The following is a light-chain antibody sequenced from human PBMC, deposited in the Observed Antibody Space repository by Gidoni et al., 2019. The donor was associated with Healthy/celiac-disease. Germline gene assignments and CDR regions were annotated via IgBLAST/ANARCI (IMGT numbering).Light chain of an antibody. CDR3: QQRSNWLT. J-gene: IGKJ4*01. CDR2: DAS. V-gene: IGKV3-11*01. Sequence: EIVLTQSPATLSLSPGERATLSCRASQSVSSYLAWYQQKPGQAPRLLISDASNRATGIPARFSGSGSGTDFTLTISSLEPEDFAVYYCQQRSNWLTFGGXTKVEIK. CDR1: QSVSSY.